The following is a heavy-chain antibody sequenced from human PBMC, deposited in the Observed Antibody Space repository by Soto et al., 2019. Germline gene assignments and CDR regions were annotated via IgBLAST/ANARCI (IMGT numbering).Heavy chain of an antibody. V-gene: IGHV3-66*01. CDR3: AKVTWEIDF. J-gene: IGHJ4*02. CDR2: FYRDNGT. Sequence: EVQLVESGGGLVQPGGSLRLSCAVSGFTVSTNYMSWVRQVPGKGLQWGSVFYRDNGTYYADSVKCRFTISRNKSKNKLFLHMNSLRFEDTAVYYCAKVTWEIDFWGQGTLVTVSS. CDR1: GFTVSTNY. D-gene: IGHD1-26*01.